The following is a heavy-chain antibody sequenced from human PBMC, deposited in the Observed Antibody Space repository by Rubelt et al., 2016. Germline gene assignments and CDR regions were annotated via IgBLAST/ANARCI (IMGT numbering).Heavy chain of an antibody. V-gene: IGHV1-69*01. CDR1: GGTFSSYA. Sequence: QVQLVQSGAEVKKPGSSVKVSCKASGGTFSSYAISWVRQAPGQGLEWMGGIIPIFGTANYAQKFQGRVTITADESTSTVHMGLSSLRSEDTAGYYCAREGDILTGYFSFWGQGTLVTVSS. D-gene: IGHD3-9*01. J-gene: IGHJ4*02. CDR3: AREGDILTGYFSF. CDR2: IIPIFGTA.